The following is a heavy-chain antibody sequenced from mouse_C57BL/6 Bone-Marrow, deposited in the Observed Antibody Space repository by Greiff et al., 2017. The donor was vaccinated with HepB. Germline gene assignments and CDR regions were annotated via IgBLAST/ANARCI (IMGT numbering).Heavy chain of an antibody. V-gene: IGHV7-1*01. CDR2: SRNKANDYTT. Sequence: EVQRVESGGGLVQSGRSLRLSCATSGFTFSDFYMEWVRQAPGKGLEWIAASRNKANDYTTEYSASVKGRFIVSRDTSQSILYLQMNALRAEDTAIYYCARDAGAYGSSYWYFDVWGTGTTVTVSS. J-gene: IGHJ1*03. D-gene: IGHD1-1*01. CDR1: GFTFSDFY. CDR3: ARDAGAYGSSYWYFDV.